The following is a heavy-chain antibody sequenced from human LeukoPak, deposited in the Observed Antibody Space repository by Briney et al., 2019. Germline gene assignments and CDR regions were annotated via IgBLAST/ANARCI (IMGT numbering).Heavy chain of an antibody. CDR3: ARLYSTKDDAFDI. Sequence: TGGSLRLSCAASGFTFSSYWVSWVRQAPGKGLEWVANIKQDGSEKYYVDSVKGRFTISRDNAKNSLYLQMNSLRAEDTAVYYCARLYSTKDDAFDIWGQGTMVTVSS. D-gene: IGHD6-13*01. CDR1: GFTFSSYW. CDR2: IKQDGSEK. V-gene: IGHV3-7*03. J-gene: IGHJ3*02.